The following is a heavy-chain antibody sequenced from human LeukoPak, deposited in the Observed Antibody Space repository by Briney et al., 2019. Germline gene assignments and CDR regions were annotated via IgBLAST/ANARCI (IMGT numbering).Heavy chain of an antibody. CDR1: GFTFDDYG. CDR3: ARDPYSGSCSAYYYYYMDV. J-gene: IGHJ6*03. CDR2: INWNGGST. D-gene: IGHD1-26*01. Sequence: GGSLRLSCAASGFTFDDYGMSWVRQAPGKGLEWVSGINWNGGSTGYADSVKGRFTISRDNAKNSLYLQMNSLRAEDTAVYYCARDPYSGSCSAYYYYYMDVWGKGTTVTVSS. V-gene: IGHV3-20*04.